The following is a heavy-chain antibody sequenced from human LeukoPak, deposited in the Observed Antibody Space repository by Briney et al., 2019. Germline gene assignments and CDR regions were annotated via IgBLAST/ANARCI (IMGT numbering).Heavy chain of an antibody. Sequence: GGSLRLSCAASGFTFSNAWMNWVRQAPGKGLEWVGRIKSETDGGTTDYAAPAKGRFTISRDDSKNTLYLQMNSLKTEDTAVYYCTSTEAYCGGDCYQIWNHDYWGQGTLVTVSS. CDR2: IKSETDGGTT. V-gene: IGHV3-15*07. J-gene: IGHJ4*02. CDR3: TSTEAYCGGDCYQIWNHDY. CDR1: GFTFSNAW. D-gene: IGHD2-21*02.